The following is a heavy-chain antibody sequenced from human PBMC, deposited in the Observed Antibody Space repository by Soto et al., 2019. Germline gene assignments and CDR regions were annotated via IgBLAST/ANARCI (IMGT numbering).Heavy chain of an antibody. J-gene: IGHJ4*02. Sequence: GGSLRLSCAASGFTFSSYSMNWVRQAPGKGLEWVSSISSSSSYIYYADSVKGRFTISRDNAKNSLYLQMNSLRAEDTAVYYCARAIPPHNYIWGSSPNFDYWGQGTLVTVSS. V-gene: IGHV3-21*01. CDR2: ISSSSSYI. D-gene: IGHD3-16*01. CDR3: ARAIPPHNYIWGSSPNFDY. CDR1: GFTFSSYS.